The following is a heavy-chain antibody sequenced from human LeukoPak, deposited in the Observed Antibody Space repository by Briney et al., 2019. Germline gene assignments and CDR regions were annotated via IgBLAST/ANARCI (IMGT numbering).Heavy chain of an antibody. Sequence: SETLSLTCTVSGGSISSISYYWGWIRQPPGKGLEWIGSVHYSGSTYYNPSLKSRVTISEDTSKNQFSLKLSSVTAADTAVYYCARHPGYSSGWYLDFDYWGQGTLVTVSS. CDR2: VHYSGST. V-gene: IGHV4-39*01. CDR3: ARHPGYSSGWYLDFDY. CDR1: GGSISSISYY. J-gene: IGHJ4*02. D-gene: IGHD6-19*01.